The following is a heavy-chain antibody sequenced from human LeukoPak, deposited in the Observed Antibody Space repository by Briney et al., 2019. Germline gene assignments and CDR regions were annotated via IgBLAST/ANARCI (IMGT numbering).Heavy chain of an antibody. CDR2: RRNKASSYTT. V-gene: IGHV3-72*01. CDR1: GFKLSDHY. J-gene: IGHJ6*02. CDR3: GIIAINANNVMDV. Sequence: PGGSHRLSRVASGFKLSDHYIDWVRQAPGKGLEWVGRRRNKASSYTTEYAPSVEGRLTISRDVSESSLYLQMNSLRTEDTAVYYCGIIAINANNVMDVWGQGTTVTVSS. D-gene: IGHD3-9*01.